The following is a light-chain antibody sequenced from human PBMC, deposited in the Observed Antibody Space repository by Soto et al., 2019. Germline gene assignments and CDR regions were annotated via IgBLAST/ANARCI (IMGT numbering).Light chain of an antibody. J-gene: IGKJ5*01. V-gene: IGKV3-15*01. CDR1: QSVSSN. CDR2: GAS. Sequence: EIVMTQSPDTLSVSPGERATLSCRASQSVSSNLARYQQKPGQAPRLLIYGASTRATGIPARFSGSGSGTEFTLTISSLQSEDFAVYYCQQYNNWLITFGQGTRLEIK. CDR3: QQYNNWLIT.